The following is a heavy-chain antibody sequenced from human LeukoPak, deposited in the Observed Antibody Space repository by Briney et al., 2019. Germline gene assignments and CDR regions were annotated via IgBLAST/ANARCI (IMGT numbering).Heavy chain of an antibody. J-gene: IGHJ6*03. CDR1: GFTFSTYW. CDR2: MNEEGGKK. D-gene: IGHD6-13*01. Sequence: GGSLRLSCAASGFTFSTYWMSWVRQAPGKGLEGVANMNEEGGKKYYVDSVKGRFTISTENAMKSLFMQMNTLRVEDTAVYYCERAASTWMDVWGKGPTVPAS. V-gene: IGHV3-7*03. CDR3: ERAASTWMDV.